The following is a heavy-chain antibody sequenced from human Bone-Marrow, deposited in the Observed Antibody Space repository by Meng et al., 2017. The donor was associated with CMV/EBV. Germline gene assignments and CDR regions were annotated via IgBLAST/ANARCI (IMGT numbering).Heavy chain of an antibody. J-gene: IGHJ6*02. CDR3: ARQSGNPRVYYYYYGMDV. D-gene: IGHD1-26*01. CDR1: GFTFSSYS. Sequence: GESLKISCAASGFTFSSYSMNWVRQAPGKGLEWVSYISSSSSTIYYADSVKGRFTISRDNAKNSLYLQMNSLRAEDTAVYYCARQSGNPRVYYYYYGMDVWGQGTTVTVSS. V-gene: IGHV3-48*04. CDR2: ISSSSSTI.